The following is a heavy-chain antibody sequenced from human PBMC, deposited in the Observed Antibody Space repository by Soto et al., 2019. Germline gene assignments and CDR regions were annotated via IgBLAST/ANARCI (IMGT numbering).Heavy chain of an antibody. CDR3: AAPTPAGYYGMDV. Sequence: ASVKVSCKASGFTFTSSAVQWVRQARGQRLEWIGWIVVGSGNTNYAQKFQERVTITRDMSTSTAYMELSSLRSEDTAVYYCAAPTPAGYYGMDVWGQGTTVTVS. CDR2: IVVGSGNT. J-gene: IGHJ6*02. CDR1: GFTFTSSA. V-gene: IGHV1-58*01.